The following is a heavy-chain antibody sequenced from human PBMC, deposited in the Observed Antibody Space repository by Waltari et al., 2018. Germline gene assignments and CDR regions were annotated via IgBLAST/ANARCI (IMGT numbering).Heavy chain of an antibody. J-gene: IGHJ4*02. V-gene: IGHV4-4*02. CDR3: ASDRGRGLYLDS. CDR2: VHQSGRS. Sequence: QVQLQESGPGLVKPSGTLSLTCTVSGDSISNNFFWSWVRQSPGKGLEWIGQVHQSGRSNYNPSIESRVTVSMDTSKNQFSLKMTSVTAADTAIYYCASDRGRGLYLDSWGQGTLVTVSP. CDR1: GDSISNNFF. D-gene: IGHD2-15*01.